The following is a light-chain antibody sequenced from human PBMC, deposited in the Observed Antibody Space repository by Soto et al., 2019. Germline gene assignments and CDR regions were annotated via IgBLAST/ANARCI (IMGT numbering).Light chain of an antibody. CDR1: QNIRSY. Sequence: EIVLTQSPAILSLSQGERATLSCRASQNIRSYLAWYQQKPGQAPRLLIYDASNRATGIPARFSGSGSGTDFTLTISSLEPEDFAVYYCQQRSDWPPITFGQGTRLEI. CDR3: QQRSDWPPIT. CDR2: DAS. V-gene: IGKV3-11*01. J-gene: IGKJ5*01.